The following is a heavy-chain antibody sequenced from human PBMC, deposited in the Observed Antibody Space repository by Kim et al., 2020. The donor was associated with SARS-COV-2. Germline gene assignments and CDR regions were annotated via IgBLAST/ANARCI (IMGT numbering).Heavy chain of an antibody. CDR1: GGSISSSSYY. J-gene: IGHJ3*02. CDR3: ARDLMLATIYDAFDI. Sequence: SETLSLTCTVSGGSISSSSYYWGWIRQPPGKGLEWIGSIYYSGSTYYNPSLKSRVTISVDTSKNQFSLKLSSVTAADTAVYYCARDLMLATIYDAFDIWGQGTMVTVSS. V-gene: IGHV4-39*07. CDR2: IYYSGST. D-gene: IGHD5-12*01.